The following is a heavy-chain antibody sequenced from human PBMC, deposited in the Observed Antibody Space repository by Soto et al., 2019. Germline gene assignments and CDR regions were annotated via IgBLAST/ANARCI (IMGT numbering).Heavy chain of an antibody. CDR1: GGSISSGGYY. CDR3: ASLSIDYGMDV. J-gene: IGHJ6*02. Sequence: QVQLQESGPGLVKPSQTLSLTCTVSGGSISSGGYYWSWIRQHPGKGLEWIGYISYSGSTYYNPSLKSRVTISVDTSKNQFSLKLSSVTVADTDVYYCASLSIDYGMDVWGQGTTVTVSS. D-gene: IGHD2-15*01. V-gene: IGHV4-31*03. CDR2: ISYSGST.